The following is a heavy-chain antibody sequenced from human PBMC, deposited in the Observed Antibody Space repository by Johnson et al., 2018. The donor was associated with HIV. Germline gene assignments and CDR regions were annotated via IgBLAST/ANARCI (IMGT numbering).Heavy chain of an antibody. V-gene: IGHV3-15*01. CDR3: AREPGLVAAFDI. CDR2: IRSKTDGGTT. J-gene: IGHJ3*02. CDR1: GFTFSNAW. Sequence: EVQLVESGGGVVQPGRSLRLSCAASGFTFSNAWMNWVRQAPGKGLEWVGRIRSKTDGGTTEYAAPVKCRFTISRDNSKNTLYLQMNSLRAEDTAVYYCAREPGLVAAFDIWGQGTMVTVSS. D-gene: IGHD6-19*01.